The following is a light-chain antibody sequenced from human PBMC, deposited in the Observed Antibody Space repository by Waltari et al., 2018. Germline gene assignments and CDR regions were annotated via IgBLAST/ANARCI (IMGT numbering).Light chain of an antibody. CDR3: NAYTDTTWV. J-gene: IGLJ3*02. CDR1: SSDGGDYYY. CDR2: DVS. Sequence: QSVLTQPASVSGSPGQTITISCTGTSSDGGDYYYVSWYQQHPGTAPKVLIYDVSKRPSGVSDRFSGCKGGNTACLTIAGLQPEDEADYYCNAYTDTTWVFGGGRKLTVL. V-gene: IGLV2-14*03.